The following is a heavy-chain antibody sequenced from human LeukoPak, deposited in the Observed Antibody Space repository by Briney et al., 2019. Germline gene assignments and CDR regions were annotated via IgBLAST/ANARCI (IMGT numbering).Heavy chain of an antibody. V-gene: IGHV1-18*01. CDR2: ISAYNGNT. Sequence: GASVKVSCKASGYTFTSYGISWVRQAPGQGLEWMGWISAYNGNTNYAQKLQGRVTMTTDTSTSTAYMELRSLRSDDTAVYYCAIIVGAVKSTAMNDYWGQGTLVTVSS. J-gene: IGHJ4*02. D-gene: IGHD1-26*01. CDR1: GYTFTSYG. CDR3: AIIVGAVKSTAMNDY.